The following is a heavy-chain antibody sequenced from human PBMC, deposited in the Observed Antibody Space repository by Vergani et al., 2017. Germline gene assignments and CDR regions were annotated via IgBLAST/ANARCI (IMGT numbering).Heavy chain of an antibody. CDR1: GSSFTIYW. J-gene: IGHJ6*02. CDR2: IDPSDSYT. V-gene: IGHV5-10-1*01. CDR3: ARQVAVAGKGWGPYYYDGMDV. D-gene: IGHD6-19*01. Sequence: EVQLVQSGAEVKKPGESLRISCKGSGSSFTIYWISWVRQMPGKGLDGMGRIDPSDSYTNYSPSFQGHVTISADKSISTAYLQWSSLKASDTAMYYCARQVAVAGKGWGPYYYDGMDVWGQGTTVTVS.